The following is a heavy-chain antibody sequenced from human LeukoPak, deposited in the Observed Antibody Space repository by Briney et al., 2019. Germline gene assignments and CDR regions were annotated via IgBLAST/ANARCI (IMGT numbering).Heavy chain of an antibody. V-gene: IGHV4-34*01. CDR1: GVSFDDYY. Sequence: SETLSLTCAVSGVSFDDYYWSWVRQTPGKGLEWIGEINHSGYTNDSPSLKSRVTLSIDTSRKKFSLNLRSVTVADTGIYYCTRMTAGHDYWGQGTLVTVSS. CDR2: INHSGYT. D-gene: IGHD2-21*02. CDR3: TRMTAGHDY. J-gene: IGHJ4*02.